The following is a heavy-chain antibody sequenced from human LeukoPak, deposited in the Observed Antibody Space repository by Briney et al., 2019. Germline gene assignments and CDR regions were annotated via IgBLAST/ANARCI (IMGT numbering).Heavy chain of an antibody. J-gene: IGHJ4*02. V-gene: IGHV3-23*01. CDR2: ISGSGGST. D-gene: IGHD2-2*01. Sequence: PGGSLRLSCAAPGFTFSSYAMSWVRQAPGKGLEWVSAISGSGGSTYYADSVKGRFTISRDNSKNTLYLQMNSLRAEDTAVHYCAKGDIVVVPAAKDEFGFDYWGQGTLVTVSS. CDR3: AKGDIVVVPAAKDEFGFDY. CDR1: GFTFSSYA.